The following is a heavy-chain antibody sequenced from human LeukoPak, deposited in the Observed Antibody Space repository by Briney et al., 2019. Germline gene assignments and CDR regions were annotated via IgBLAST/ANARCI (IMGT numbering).Heavy chain of an antibody. Sequence: PGGSLRLSCAASGFTFSSYSMSWVRQAPGKGLEWVSTISGSSRYIYFADSVRGRFTISRDNAKNSVYLQMNSLRAEDTAVYYCARDGGDFDYWGQGTLVTVSS. CDR3: ARDGGDFDY. J-gene: IGHJ4*02. D-gene: IGHD4-17*01. CDR1: GFTFSSYS. V-gene: IGHV3-21*06. CDR2: ISGSSRYI.